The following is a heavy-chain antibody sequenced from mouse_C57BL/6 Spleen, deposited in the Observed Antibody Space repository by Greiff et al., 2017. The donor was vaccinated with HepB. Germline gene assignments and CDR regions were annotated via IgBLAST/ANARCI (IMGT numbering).Heavy chain of an antibody. CDR2: INPNNGGT. V-gene: IGHV1-26*01. CDR1: GYTFTDYY. Sequence: EVQLQQSGPELVKPGASVKISCKASGYTFTDYYMNWVKQSHGKSLEWIGDINPNNGGTSYNQKFKGKATLTVDKSSSTAYMELRSLTSEDSAVYYCASRGGLGPFAYWGQGTLVTVSA. J-gene: IGHJ3*01. D-gene: IGHD4-1*01. CDR3: ASRGGLGPFAY.